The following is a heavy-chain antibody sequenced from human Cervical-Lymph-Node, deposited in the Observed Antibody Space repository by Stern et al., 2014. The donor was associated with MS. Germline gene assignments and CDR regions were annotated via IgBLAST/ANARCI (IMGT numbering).Heavy chain of an antibody. Sequence: VQLVESGAGVVQPGRSLRLSCAASGFSFSRYAMPWVRQAQGQGLEWVALIWYDGSNPYYADSVTGRFTIARVNFKNTLYLQMNSLRSRDTAVYYCAIAYSRSHYYFDYWGQGTLVTVSS. CDR2: IWYDGSNP. V-gene: IGHV3-33*01. D-gene: IGHD6-13*01. CDR3: AIAYSRSHYYFDY. CDR1: GFSFSRYA. J-gene: IGHJ4*02.